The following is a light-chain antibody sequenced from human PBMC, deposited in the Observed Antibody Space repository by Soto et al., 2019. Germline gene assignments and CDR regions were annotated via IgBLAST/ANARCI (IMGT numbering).Light chain of an antibody. Sequence: QSVLTQPASVSGSPGQSITISCTGTSSDVGGYNFVSWFQQHPGKAPKLMIYEVTNRPSGVSNRFSGSKSGYTASLTISGLQPEDEADYYCTSYTNSSPLVFGTGTKVTVL. CDR3: TSYTNSSPLV. V-gene: IGLV2-14*01. CDR1: SSDVGGYNF. J-gene: IGLJ1*01. CDR2: EVT.